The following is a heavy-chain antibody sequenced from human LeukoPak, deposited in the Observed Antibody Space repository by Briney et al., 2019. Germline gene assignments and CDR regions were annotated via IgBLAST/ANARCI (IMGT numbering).Heavy chain of an antibody. CDR1: GYTLTSYD. CDR3: ARDMFGELDYYYYGMDV. V-gene: IGHV1-8*01. Sequence: ASVKVSCKASGYTLTSYDVNWVRQATGQGLEWMGWMNPNSGRTGYAQKFQGRVTITRNTSISTAYMELSSLRFEDTAVYFCARDMFGELDYYYYGMDVWGQGTTVTVSS. CDR2: MNPNSGRT. D-gene: IGHD3-10*02. J-gene: IGHJ6*02.